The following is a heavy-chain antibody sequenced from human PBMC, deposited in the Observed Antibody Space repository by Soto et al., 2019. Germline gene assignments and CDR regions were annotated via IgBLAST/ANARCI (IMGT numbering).Heavy chain of an antibody. CDR2: ITGSGVGT. D-gene: IGHD6-13*01. CDR1: GFTFSNYA. V-gene: IGHV3-23*01. CDR3: AKRPLTAAGFDY. J-gene: IGHJ4*02. Sequence: GGSLRLSCAASGFTFSNYAMTWVRQAPGKGLEWVSVITGSGVGTYFVDSVKGRFTISRDNSKNTVYLQMNSLRAEDTAVYYCAKRPLTAAGFDYWGQGTLVTVSS.